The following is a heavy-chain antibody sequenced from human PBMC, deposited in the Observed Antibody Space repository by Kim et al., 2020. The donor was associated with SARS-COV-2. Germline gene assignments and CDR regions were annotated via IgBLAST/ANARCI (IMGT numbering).Heavy chain of an antibody. CDR2: IYHSGST. CDR1: GGSISSSNW. D-gene: IGHD3-22*01. J-gene: IGHJ2*01. Sequence: SETLSLTCAVSGGSISSSNWWSWVRQPPGKGLEWIGEIYHSGSTNYNPSLKSRVTISVDKSKNQFSLKLSSVTAADTAVYYCAREERGYYDSSGYYYYWYFDLWGRGTLVTVSS. V-gene: IGHV4-4*02. CDR3: AREERGYYDSSGYYYYWYFDL.